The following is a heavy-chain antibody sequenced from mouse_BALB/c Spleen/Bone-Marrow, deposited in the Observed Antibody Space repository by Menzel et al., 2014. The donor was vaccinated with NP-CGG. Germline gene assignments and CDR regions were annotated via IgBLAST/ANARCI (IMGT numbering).Heavy chain of an antibody. Sequence: QVQLQQSGPELVKPGASVRISCKASGYTFTSYYIHWVKQRPGQGLEWIRWIYPGNVNTKYNEKFKGKATLTADKSSSTAYMQLSSLTSEDSAVYFCARWGNYGDYAMDYWGQGTSVTVSS. V-gene: IGHV1S56*01. CDR3: ARWGNYGDYAMDY. D-gene: IGHD2-1*01. CDR1: GYTFTSYY. CDR2: IYPGNVNT. J-gene: IGHJ4*01.